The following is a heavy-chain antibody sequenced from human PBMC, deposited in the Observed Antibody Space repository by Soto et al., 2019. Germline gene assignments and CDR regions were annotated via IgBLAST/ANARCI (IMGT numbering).Heavy chain of an antibody. CDR2: ISTYNSKT. CDR1: GYTFSRYG. D-gene: IGHD2-15*01. Sequence: QVQLVQSGVEMKKPGASVKVSCKASGYTFSRYGISWVRQAPGQGLEWMGWISTYNSKTNYAQKFKGRVTRTTVTYTDTAYLEVRSLTSDDTAVYYCAREGYCSSGSCALYSHDYFGMDVWGQGTTVTVSS. CDR3: AREGYCSSGSCALYSHDYFGMDV. V-gene: IGHV1-18*01. J-gene: IGHJ6*02.